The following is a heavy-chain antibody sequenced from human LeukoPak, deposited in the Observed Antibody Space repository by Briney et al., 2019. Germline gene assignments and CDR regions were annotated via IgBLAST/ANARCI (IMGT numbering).Heavy chain of an antibody. CDR2: ISSSGSTI. Sequence: PGGSLRLSCAASGFTFSDYYMSWIRQAPGKGLEWVSYISSSGSTIYYADSVKGRFTISRDNAKNSLYLQMNSLRAEDTAVYYCARGFLGYYSSTSCYEGNKGFDPWGQGTLVTVSS. CDR3: ARGFLGYYSSTSCYEGNKGFDP. D-gene: IGHD2-2*01. CDR1: GFTFSDYY. J-gene: IGHJ5*02. V-gene: IGHV3-11*01.